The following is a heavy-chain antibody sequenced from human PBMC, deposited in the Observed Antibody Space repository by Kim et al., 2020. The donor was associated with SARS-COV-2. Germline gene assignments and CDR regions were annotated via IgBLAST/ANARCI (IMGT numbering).Heavy chain of an antibody. V-gene: IGHV3-23*01. Sequence: GGSLRLSCAASEFTFSSSAMSWVRQAPGKGLEWVSTINDRGDSTYYADSMQGRFTISRDNSRNTLYLQMHSLRAEDTAVYFCAKSQSIVVVASGRSNWFEPWGRGTLVTVSS. CDR3: AKSQSIVVVASGRSNWFEP. CDR1: EFTFSSSA. D-gene: IGHD2-2*01. CDR2: INDRGDST. J-gene: IGHJ5*02.